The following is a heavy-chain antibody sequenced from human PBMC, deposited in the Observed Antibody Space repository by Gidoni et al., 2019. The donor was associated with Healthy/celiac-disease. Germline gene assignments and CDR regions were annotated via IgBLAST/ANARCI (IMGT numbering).Heavy chain of an antibody. Sequence: QLQLQESGPGLVKPSETLSLTCTVSGGSIRSSSYYWGWLRQPPGKGLEWIGSIYYSGSTYYNPSLKSRVTISVDTSKNQFSLKLSSVTAADTAVYYCASGKTSGSLSTYYYGMDVWGQGTTVTVSS. CDR3: ASGKTSGSLSTYYYGMDV. J-gene: IGHJ6*02. D-gene: IGHD3-10*01. CDR1: GGSIRSSSYY. CDR2: IYYSGST. V-gene: IGHV4-39*01.